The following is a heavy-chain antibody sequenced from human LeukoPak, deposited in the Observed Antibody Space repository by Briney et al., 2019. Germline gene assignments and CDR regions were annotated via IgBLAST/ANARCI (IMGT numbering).Heavy chain of an antibody. CDR1: GFMFSSYG. CDR3: AKAGGYSYGPDY. CDR2: IGGSSGYMT. V-gene: IGHV3-23*01. D-gene: IGHD5-18*01. Sequence: GGTLRLSCATSGFMFSSYGMNWVRQTPGKGLEWTSGIGGSSGYMTYYAESVKGRFTTSRDNSQNMLYLQMNSLRAEDTAVYYCAKAGGYSYGPDYWGQGTLVTVSS. J-gene: IGHJ4*02.